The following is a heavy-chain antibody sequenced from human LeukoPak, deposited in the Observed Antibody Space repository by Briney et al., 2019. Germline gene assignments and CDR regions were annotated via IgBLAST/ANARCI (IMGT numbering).Heavy chain of an antibody. D-gene: IGHD5-18*01. V-gene: IGHV4-31*03. CDR2: IYYSGST. J-gene: IGHJ4*02. CDR3: AREAVDTAMALFDY. CDR1: GGSISSGGYY. Sequence: SETLSLTCTVSGGSISSGGYYWSWIRQHPGKGLEWIGYIYYSGSTYYNPSLKSRVTISVDTSKNQFSLKLSSVTAADTAVYYCAREAVDTAMALFDYWGQGTLVTVSS.